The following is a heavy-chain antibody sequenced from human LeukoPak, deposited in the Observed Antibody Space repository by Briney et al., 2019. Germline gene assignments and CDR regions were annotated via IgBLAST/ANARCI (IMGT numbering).Heavy chain of an antibody. Sequence: GGPLRLSCTASGFTFSSYGMHWVRQAPGKGLEWVAVISYDGSNKYYADSVKGRFTISRDNSKNTLYLQMNSLRVEDTAVYYCARPSHPKTNGWYYFFGMDVWGQGTTVTVSS. CDR1: GFTFSSYG. V-gene: IGHV3-30*03. J-gene: IGHJ6*02. D-gene: IGHD6-19*01. CDR3: ARPSHPKTNGWYYFFGMDV. CDR2: ISYDGSNK.